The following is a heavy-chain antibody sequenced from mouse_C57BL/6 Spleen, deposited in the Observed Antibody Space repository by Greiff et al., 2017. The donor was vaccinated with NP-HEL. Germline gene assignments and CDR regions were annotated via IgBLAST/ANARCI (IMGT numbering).Heavy chain of an antibody. CDR1: GYTFTDYY. Sequence: VQLQQSGPELVKPGASVKISCKASGYTFTDYYMNWVKQSHGKSLEWIGDINPNNGGTSYNQKFKGKATLTVDKSSSTAYMELRSLTSEDWAGEEGARQMGHWWGEGGGTGTTVTVS. CDR3: ARQMGHWWGEG. CDR2: INPNNGGT. J-gene: IGHJ1*03. V-gene: IGHV1-26*01. D-gene: IGHD4-1*02.